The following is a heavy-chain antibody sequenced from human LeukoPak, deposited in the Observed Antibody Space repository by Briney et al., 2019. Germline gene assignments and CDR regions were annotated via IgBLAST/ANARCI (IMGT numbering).Heavy chain of an antibody. CDR1: EYSFASYW. CDR3: ARRMKYDFWSGYYGDYYYMDV. CDR2: IQPRDSDT. D-gene: IGHD3-3*01. J-gene: IGHJ6*03. Sequence: GESLKISCKGSEYSFASYWIGWVRQMPGKGLEWMGTIQPRDSDTIYSPSFQGQVTISADKSNSTAYLQWSSLKASDTAMYYCARRMKYDFWSGYYGDYYYMDVWGKGTTVTVSS. V-gene: IGHV5-51*01.